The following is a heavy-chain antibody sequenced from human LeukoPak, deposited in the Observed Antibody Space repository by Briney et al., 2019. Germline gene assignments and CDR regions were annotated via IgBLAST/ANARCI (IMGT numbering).Heavy chain of an antibody. D-gene: IGHD2-21*01. CDR2: ISGSAGST. CDR1: GFTFSSYA. CDR3: AKFEASRPVYFDY. Sequence: GGSLRLSCAASGFTFSSYAMSGVRQAPGKGLEWVSAISGSAGSTYYADSVKGRFTISRDNSKNTLYLQMNSLRAEDTAVYSCAKFEASRPVYFDYWGQGTLVTVSS. J-gene: IGHJ4*02. V-gene: IGHV3-23*01.